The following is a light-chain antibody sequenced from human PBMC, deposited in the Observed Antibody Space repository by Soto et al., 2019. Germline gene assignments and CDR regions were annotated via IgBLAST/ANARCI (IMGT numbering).Light chain of an antibody. CDR1: QSVGNN. CDR3: QQYHDWPPLT. Sequence: EIVMTQSPATLSVSPGERATLSCRASQSVGNNLAWYQQQPGQAPRLLIHGASTRATGVPGRFSGSGSGTEFTLTIASLQSEDFAVYYCQQYHDWPPLTFGGGTKVVIK. CDR2: GAS. V-gene: IGKV3-15*01. J-gene: IGKJ4*01.